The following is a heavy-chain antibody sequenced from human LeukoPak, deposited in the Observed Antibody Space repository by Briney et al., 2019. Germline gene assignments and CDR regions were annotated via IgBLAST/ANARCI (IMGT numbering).Heavy chain of an antibody. J-gene: IGHJ4*02. CDR2: IYHSGST. D-gene: IGHD5-18*01. CDR3: ARVKYSYGVIDY. CDR1: GYSISSGYY. V-gene: IGHV4-38-2*02. Sequence: SETLSLTCTVSGYSISSGYYWGWIRQPPGKGLEWIGSIYHSGSTYYNPSLKSRVTISVDTSKNQFSLKLSSVTAADTAVYYCARVKYSYGVIDYWGQGTLVTVSS.